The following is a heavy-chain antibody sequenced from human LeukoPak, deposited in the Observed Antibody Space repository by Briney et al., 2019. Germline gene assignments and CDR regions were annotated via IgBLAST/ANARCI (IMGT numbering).Heavy chain of an antibody. D-gene: IGHD1-26*01. J-gene: IGHJ2*01. CDR2: ISGSGGST. V-gene: IGHV3-23*01. Sequence: GGSLRLSCAASGFTFSSYAMSWVRQAPGKGLEWVSAISGSGGSTYYADSVKGRFTISRDNSKNTLYLQMNSLRAEDTAVYYCAKDFYSGSYRSPEYWYFDLWGRGTLVTVSS. CDR3: AKDFYSGSYRSPEYWYFDL. CDR1: GFTFSSYA.